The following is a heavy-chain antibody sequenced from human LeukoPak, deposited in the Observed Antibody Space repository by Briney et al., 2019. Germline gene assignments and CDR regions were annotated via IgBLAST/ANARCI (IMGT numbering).Heavy chain of an antibody. J-gene: IGHJ4*02. CDR1: GFTFDDYG. D-gene: IGHD3-10*01. V-gene: IGHV3-20*04. CDR2: INWNGGST. Sequence: GGSLRLSCAASGFTFDDYGMSWVRQAPGKGLEWVSGINWNGGSTGYADSVKGRFTISRDNAKNSLYLQMNSLRAEDTALYYCSRGPLPLEEGSGVDYWGQGTLVTVSS. CDR3: SRGPLPLEEGSGVDY.